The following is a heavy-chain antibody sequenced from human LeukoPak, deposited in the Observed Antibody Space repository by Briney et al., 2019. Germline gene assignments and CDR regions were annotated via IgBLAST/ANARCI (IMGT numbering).Heavy chain of an antibody. Sequence: GGSLRLSCPASGFIFSRYWMSWVRQAPGKGLEWVANINEDGSGNYYVDSVKGRFTISRDNAKNSLFLQMNSLRAEDTAVYYCATSDDSPGTYWGQGTLVTVSS. V-gene: IGHV3-7*01. J-gene: IGHJ4*02. D-gene: IGHD4-11*01. CDR1: GFIFSRYW. CDR2: INEDGSGN. CDR3: ATSDDSPGTY.